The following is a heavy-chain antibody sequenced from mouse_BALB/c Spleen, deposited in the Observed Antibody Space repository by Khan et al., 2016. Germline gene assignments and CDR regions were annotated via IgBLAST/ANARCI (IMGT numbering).Heavy chain of an antibody. V-gene: IGHV1S81*02. Sequence: QVQLQQSGAELVKPGASVKLSCKASGYTFTSYYMYWVKQRPGQGLEWIGEINPSNGGTNFNEKFKSKATLTVDKSSSTAYMQLSSLTSEDSAVYYCTRKGNWDWFAYWGQGTLVTVSA. J-gene: IGHJ3*01. CDR1: GYTFTSYY. CDR2: INPSNGGT. CDR3: TRKGNWDWFAY. D-gene: IGHD4-1*01.